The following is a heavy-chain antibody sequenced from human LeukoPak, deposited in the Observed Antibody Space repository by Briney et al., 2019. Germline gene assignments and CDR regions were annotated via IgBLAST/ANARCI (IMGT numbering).Heavy chain of an antibody. CDR1: GYSFTNYW. CDR2: IYPGDSDT. Sequence: GESLKISCQGSGYSFTNYWIGWVRQLPGKGLEWMGIIYPGDSDTRYSPSFQDQVTISADKSISTAYLQWSSLKASDTAMYYCARQRFTMRAYAGNWFDPWGQGTLVTVSS. D-gene: IGHD3-10*01. J-gene: IGHJ5*02. CDR3: ARQRFTMRAYAGNWFDP. V-gene: IGHV5-51*01.